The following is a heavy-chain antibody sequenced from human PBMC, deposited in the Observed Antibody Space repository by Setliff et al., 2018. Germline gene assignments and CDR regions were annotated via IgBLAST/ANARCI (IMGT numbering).Heavy chain of an antibody. Sequence: PGGSLRLSCSASGFTFSTHGIHWVRQAPGKGLEWVAVIWDDGGNKYHADSVKGRFTISRDNSKNTLYLQMNSLRPEDTAVYYCARTCSGSGCYAGLESWGQGTPVTVSS. J-gene: IGHJ4*02. CDR3: ARTCSGSGCYAGLES. CDR1: GFTFSTHG. CDR2: IWDDGGNK. V-gene: IGHV3-33*01. D-gene: IGHD2-15*01.